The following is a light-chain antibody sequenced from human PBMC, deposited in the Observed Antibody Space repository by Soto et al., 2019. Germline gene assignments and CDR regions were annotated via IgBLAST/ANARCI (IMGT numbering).Light chain of an antibody. Sequence: DIQMTQSPSSLSASVGDRVTITCRASQSISNYLNWYQQKPGKAPNLLIYAASSLQSGVPSRFSGIGSGPDFTLPISSLQPEDFATYYCQESYSTLRTLGQGTKVEGK. CDR3: QESYSTLRT. CDR1: QSISNY. V-gene: IGKV1-39*01. J-gene: IGKJ1*01. CDR2: AAS.